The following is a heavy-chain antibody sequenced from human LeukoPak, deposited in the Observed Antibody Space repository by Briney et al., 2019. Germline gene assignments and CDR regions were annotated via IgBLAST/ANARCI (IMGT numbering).Heavy chain of an antibody. V-gene: IGHV4-39*02. D-gene: IGHD6-19*01. J-gene: IGHJ5*02. CDR3: AKDLVEWLVNNWFDP. CDR1: GGSISSSSYY. Sequence: SATLSLTCTVSGGSISSSSYYWGWIRQPPGKGLEWIGSTYYSGSSYYNPSLRSRVTISVDTSKNQFSLKLSSVTAADTAVYYCAKDLVEWLVNNWFDPWGQGTLVTVSS. CDR2: TYYSGSS.